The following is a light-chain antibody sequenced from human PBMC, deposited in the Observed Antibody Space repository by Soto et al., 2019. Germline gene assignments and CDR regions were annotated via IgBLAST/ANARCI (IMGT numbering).Light chain of an antibody. CDR1: QGISNY. CDR3: HKYNHAPT. J-gene: IGKJ4*01. CDR2: AAS. V-gene: IGKV1-27*01. Sequence: DIQMTKSQSSMSASVGDRVTITCRASQGISNYLAWYQQKPGKVPELLIYAASTLQSGVPSRFSGSGSGTEFSLTIRGLQPEDVATSYGHKYNHAPTFGGGTKVEIK.